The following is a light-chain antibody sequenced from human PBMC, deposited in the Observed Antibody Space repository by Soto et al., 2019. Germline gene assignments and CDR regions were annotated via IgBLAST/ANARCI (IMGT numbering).Light chain of an antibody. CDR2: DAS. J-gene: IGKJ1*01. CDR3: QQYGSSPQWT. Sequence: IVLTQSPATLSLSPWERATLSCRASQSVSSYLAWYQQKPGQAPRLLIYDASNRATGIPARFSGSGSGTEFTLTISRLEPEDFAVYYCQQYGSSPQWTFGQGTKVDIK. V-gene: IGKV3-20*01. CDR1: QSVSSY.